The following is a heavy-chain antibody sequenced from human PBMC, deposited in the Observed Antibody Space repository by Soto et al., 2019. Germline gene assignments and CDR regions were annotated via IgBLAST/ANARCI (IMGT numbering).Heavy chain of an antibody. Sequence: TSETLSLTCAVSGGSISSSNWWSWVRQPPGKGLEWIGEIYHSGSTNYNPSLKSRVTISVDKSKNQFSLKLSSVTAADTAVYYCARANSYSSGWYYFDYWGQGTLVTVSS. V-gene: IGHV4-4*02. D-gene: IGHD6-19*01. CDR1: GGSISSSNW. J-gene: IGHJ4*02. CDR2: IYHSGST. CDR3: ARANSYSSGWYYFDY.